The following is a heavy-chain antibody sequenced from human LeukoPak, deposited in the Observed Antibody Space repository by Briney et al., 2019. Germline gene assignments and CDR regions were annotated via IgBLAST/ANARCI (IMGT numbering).Heavy chain of an antibody. V-gene: IGHV3-64*01. CDR1: GFTFNTYT. CDR2: VNSNGGST. Sequence: GGSLRLSCAASGFTFNTYTMNWVRQAPGKGLEHVSAVNSNGGSTYYGNSVKGRFTISRDNSKNTLYLQMGSLRPEDMAVYYCARLTSTIPDAFDIWGQGTMVTVSS. D-gene: IGHD3-3*01. J-gene: IGHJ3*02. CDR3: ARLTSTIPDAFDI.